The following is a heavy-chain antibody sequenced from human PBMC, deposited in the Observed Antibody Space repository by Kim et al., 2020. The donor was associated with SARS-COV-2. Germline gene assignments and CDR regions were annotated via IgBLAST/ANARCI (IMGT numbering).Heavy chain of an antibody. CDR2: IYYSGST. Sequence: SETLSLTCTVSGGSISSSSYYWGWIRQPPGKGLEWIGSIYYSGSTYYNPSLKSRVTISVDTSKNQFSLKLSSVTAADTAVYYCARAGDIVVVPAANDAFDIWGQGTMVTVSS. D-gene: IGHD2-2*01. CDR1: GGSISSSSYY. CDR3: ARAGDIVVVPAANDAFDI. J-gene: IGHJ3*02. V-gene: IGHV4-39*01.